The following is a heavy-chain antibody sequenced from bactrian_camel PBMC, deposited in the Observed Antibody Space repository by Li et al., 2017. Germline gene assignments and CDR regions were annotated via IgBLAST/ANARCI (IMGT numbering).Heavy chain of an antibody. CDR3: STGARYLSTSQCAVAMGVFGY. Sequence: VQLVESGGGSVAAGESLRLSCVASANVYCMGWFRQVPGKGREGVATIANDGTTDYADSVMGRFRISKDNAANTLYLQMTNLKPEDTAIYVCSTGARYLSTSQCAVAMGVFGYWGQGTQVTVS. J-gene: IGHJ6*01. V-gene: IGHV3S53*01. CDR2: IANDGTT. CDR1: ANVYC. D-gene: IGHD3*01.